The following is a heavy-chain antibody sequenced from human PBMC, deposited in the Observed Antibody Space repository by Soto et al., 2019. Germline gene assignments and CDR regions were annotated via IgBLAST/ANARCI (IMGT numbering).Heavy chain of an antibody. D-gene: IGHD2-8*02. J-gene: IGHJ4*02. Sequence: GGSLRLSCAASGFTFSSYAMSWVRQAPGKGLEWVSAIYSGGSTYYADSVKGRFSISRDNSENTLYLQMNSLRAEDTAVYYCARRFTGPGHFDYWGQGTLVTVSS. CDR2: IYSGGST. V-gene: IGHV3-66*01. CDR1: GFTFSSYA. CDR3: ARRFTGPGHFDY.